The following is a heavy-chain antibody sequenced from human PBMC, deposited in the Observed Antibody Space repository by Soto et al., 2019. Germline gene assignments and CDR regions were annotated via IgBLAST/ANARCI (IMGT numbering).Heavy chain of an antibody. V-gene: IGHV3-30*18. J-gene: IGHJ3*01. CDR3: AKATGWKGYCSSASCFHDAFDV. Sequence: QVQLVESGGGVVQPGRSLRLSCAASGFTFSGHGMHWVRQAPGGGLEWVALISYDGNNKDYADSVKGRFSISRDDSSETGFLQMNSLRPEDTAVYYCAKATGWKGYCSSASCFHDAFDVWGQGTKVTVS. D-gene: IGHD2-2*01. CDR1: GFTFSGHG. CDR2: ISYDGNNK.